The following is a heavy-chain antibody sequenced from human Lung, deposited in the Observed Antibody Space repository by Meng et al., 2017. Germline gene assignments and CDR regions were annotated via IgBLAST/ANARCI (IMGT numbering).Heavy chain of an antibody. CDR1: GGSFSDYY. J-gene: IGHJ4*02. CDR2: INHSGST. V-gene: IGHV4-34*02. Sequence: QGQLQPGGAGLLKPSDTLSLTCVVSGGSFSDYYWSWIRQPPGKGLEWIGEINHSGSTNYNPSLESRATISVDTSQNNLSLKLSSVTAADSAVYYCARGPTTMAHDFDYWGQGTLVTVSS. D-gene: IGHD4-11*01. CDR3: ARGPTTMAHDFDY.